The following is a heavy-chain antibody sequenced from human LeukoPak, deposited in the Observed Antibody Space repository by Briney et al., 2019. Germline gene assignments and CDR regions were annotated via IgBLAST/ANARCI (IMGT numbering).Heavy chain of an antibody. CDR2: ISGSGGST. Sequence: GGSLRLSCAASGFTFSSYAMSWVRQAPGKGLEWVSAISGSGGSTYYADSVKGRFTISRDNSKNTLYLQMNSLRAEDTAVYYCAKWMGSGGSSRYYYYYYGMDVWGQGTTVTVSS. CDR1: GFTFSSYA. J-gene: IGHJ6*02. CDR3: AKWMGSGGSSRYYYYYYGMDV. V-gene: IGHV3-23*01. D-gene: IGHD6-19*01.